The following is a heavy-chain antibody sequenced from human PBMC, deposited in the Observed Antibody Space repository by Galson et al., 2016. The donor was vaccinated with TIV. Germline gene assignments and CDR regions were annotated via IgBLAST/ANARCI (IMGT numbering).Heavy chain of an antibody. CDR2: ISLRGTTA. Sequence: SLRLSCAASGFSVGFYVMSWVRQAPGKGLEWVSGISLRGTTAYYADSVRGRFIISRDNSRYTIYLEMNRLRAEDTAVYYCAKPEGDGDYSLGAAFDFWGQGTMVSVSS. V-gene: IGHV3-23*01. CDR1: GFSVGFYV. CDR3: AKPEGDGDYSLGAAFDF. J-gene: IGHJ3*01. D-gene: IGHD4-17*01.